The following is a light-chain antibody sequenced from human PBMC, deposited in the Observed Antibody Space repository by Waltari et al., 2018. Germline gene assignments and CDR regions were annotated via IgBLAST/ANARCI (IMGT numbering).Light chain of an antibody. V-gene: IGKV1-39*01. CDR3: QQSYNTPQT. Sequence: DIQMTQSPSSMSASVGDRVTITCRASQSISSYLNWYQQKPGKAPKLLIYAASSLQSGVPSRVSGSGSVTDFTLTISSLQPEDFATYYCQQSYNTPQTFGQGTK. J-gene: IGKJ2*01. CDR2: AAS. CDR1: QSISSY.